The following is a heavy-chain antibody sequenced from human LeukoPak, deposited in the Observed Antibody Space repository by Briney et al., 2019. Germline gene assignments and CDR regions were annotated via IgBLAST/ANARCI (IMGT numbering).Heavy chain of an antibody. Sequence: SETLSLTCTVSGGTISSNSYHWGWIRQPPGKGLEWIGSIYYTRSTYYNPSLKSRVTISVDTSKNQFSLKLTSVTAADTAVYYCARGVTMIVVVIHDWYFDLWGRGTLVTVSS. V-gene: IGHV4-39*01. D-gene: IGHD3-22*01. CDR1: GGTISSNSYH. CDR3: ARGVTMIVVVIHDWYFDL. CDR2: IYYTRST. J-gene: IGHJ2*01.